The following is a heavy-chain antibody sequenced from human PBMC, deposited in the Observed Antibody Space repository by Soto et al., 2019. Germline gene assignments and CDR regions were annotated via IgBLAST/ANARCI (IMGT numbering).Heavy chain of an antibody. CDR3: AKDRGWRIAASWYFDL. J-gene: IGHJ2*01. V-gene: IGHV3-23*01. CDR2: ISGSGGST. CDR1: GFTFSSYA. D-gene: IGHD6-13*01. Sequence: EVQLLESGGGLVQPGGSLRLSCAASGFTFSSYAMSWVRQAPGKGLEWVSAISGSGGSTYYADSVKGRFTISRDNSKNTLYLQMNSLRAEDTAVYYCAKDRGWRIAASWYFDLWGRGTLVTVSS.